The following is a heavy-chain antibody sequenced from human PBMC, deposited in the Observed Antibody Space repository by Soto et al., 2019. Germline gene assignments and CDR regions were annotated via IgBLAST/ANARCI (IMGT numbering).Heavy chain of an antibody. CDR1: GFTFSNFA. Sequence: EVQLSQSGGGLVQPGGSLRLSCAASGFTFSNFAMRWVRQAPGKGLEWVSDIGGSGGSTYYAESVKGRFTISRDNSKNTLFLQMNSLRVEDTAVYYCAKDIVAVGGYETFDFWGQGTMVTVSS. V-gene: IGHV3-23*01. CDR2: IGGSGGST. D-gene: IGHD5-12*01. J-gene: IGHJ4*02. CDR3: AKDIVAVGGYETFDF.